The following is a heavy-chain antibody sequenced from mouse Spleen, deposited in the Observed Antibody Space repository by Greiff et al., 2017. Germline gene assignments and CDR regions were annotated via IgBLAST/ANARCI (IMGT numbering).Heavy chain of an antibody. Sequence: VQLKESGGGLVKPGGSLKLSCAASGFTFSDYGMHWVRQAPEKGLEWVAYISSGSSTIYYADTVKGRFTISRDNAKNTLFLQMTSLRSEDTAMYYCARGKYYDGGFAYWGQGTLVTVSA. CDR2: ISSGSSTI. V-gene: IGHV5-17*01. D-gene: IGHD1-1*01. CDR1: GFTFSDYG. CDR3: ARGKYYDGGFAY. J-gene: IGHJ3*01.